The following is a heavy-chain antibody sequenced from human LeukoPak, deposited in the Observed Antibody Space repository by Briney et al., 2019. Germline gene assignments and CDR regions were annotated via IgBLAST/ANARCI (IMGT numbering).Heavy chain of an antibody. CDR2: IYYSGST. CDR1: GGSISSYY. CDR3: ARHDRRLSSSWYYGMDV. Sequence: SETLSLTCTVSGGSISSYYWSWIRQPPGKGLEWIGYIYYSGSTNYNPSLKSRVTISVDTSKNQFSLKLSSVTAADTAVYYCARHDRRLSSSWYYGMDVWGQGTTVTVSS. J-gene: IGHJ6*02. D-gene: IGHD6-13*01. V-gene: IGHV4-59*01.